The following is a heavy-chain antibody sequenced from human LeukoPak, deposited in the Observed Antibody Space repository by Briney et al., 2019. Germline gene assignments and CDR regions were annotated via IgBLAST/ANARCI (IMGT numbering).Heavy chain of an antibody. CDR1: GGFFSSYY. D-gene: IGHD5-18*01. V-gene: IGHV4-59*01. CDR3: ARGLTADS. CDR2: VYDTGTT. Sequence: SETLSLTCTVSGGFFSSYYWNWVRQPPGRGLEWIGYVYDTGTTNYNPSLSSRVTISLDTSKNLFSLKLTSVTAAATALYYCARGLTADSWGQGTLVTVSS. J-gene: IGHJ4*02.